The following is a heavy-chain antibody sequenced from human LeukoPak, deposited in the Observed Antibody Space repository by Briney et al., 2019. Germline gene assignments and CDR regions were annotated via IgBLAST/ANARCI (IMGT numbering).Heavy chain of an antibody. J-gene: IGHJ4*02. D-gene: IGHD2-15*01. V-gene: IGHV6-1*01. CDR2: TYYRSKWKN. CDR3: ARVVGGSPDY. CDR1: GDSVSSKSAA. Sequence: RSQTLSLTCAISGDSVSSKSAAWNWIRQSPSRGLEWLGRTYYRSKWKNDYAVSVRSRITINPDTSKNHFSLQLNSVTPEDTAVYYCARVVGGSPDYWGQGTLVTVSS.